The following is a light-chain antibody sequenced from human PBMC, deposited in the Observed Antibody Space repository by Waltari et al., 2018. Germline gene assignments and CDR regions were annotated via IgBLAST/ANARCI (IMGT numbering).Light chain of an antibody. CDR1: QSVSSSY. CDR2: GAS. J-gene: IGKJ1*01. V-gene: IGKV3-20*01. Sequence: EIVLTQSPGTLSLSPGERATRSCRASQSVSSSYLAWYQQKPGQTPRLLIYGASSRATGIPDRFSGSGSGTDFTLTISRLEPEDFAVYYCQQYGSLSWTFGQGTKVEIK. CDR3: QQYGSLSWT.